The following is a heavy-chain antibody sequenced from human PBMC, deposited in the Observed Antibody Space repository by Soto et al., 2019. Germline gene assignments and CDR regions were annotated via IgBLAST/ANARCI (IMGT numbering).Heavy chain of an antibody. CDR3: APRYYDNAFEI. CDR2: INSDGSTT. J-gene: IGHJ3*02. CDR1: GFTFSGHW. D-gene: IGHD3-22*01. Sequence: EVQLVESGGGLVQPGGSLRLSCAASGFTFSGHWLHWVRQAPGKGLVWVSRINSDGSTTNYADSVKGRFTISRDNAKNTLDLQMNSLRAEDTAVYYCAPRYYDNAFEIWGQGTLVTVSS. V-gene: IGHV3-74*01.